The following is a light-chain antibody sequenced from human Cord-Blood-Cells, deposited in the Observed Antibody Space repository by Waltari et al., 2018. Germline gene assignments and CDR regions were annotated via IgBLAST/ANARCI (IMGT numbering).Light chain of an antibody. CDR1: QSVSSY. J-gene: IGKJ3*01. V-gene: IGKV3-11*01. CDR2: DSS. CDR3: QQRSNWPPFT. Sequence: EIVLTPSPATLSLSLGARATLSSRASQSVSSYLAWYQQKPGQAPRLLIYDSSNRATGIPARFSGSGSGTDFTLTISSLEPEDFAVYYCQQRSNWPPFTFGPGTKVDIK.